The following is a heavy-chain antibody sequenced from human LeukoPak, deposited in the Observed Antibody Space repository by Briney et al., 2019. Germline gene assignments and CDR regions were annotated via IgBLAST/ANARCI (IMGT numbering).Heavy chain of an antibody. V-gene: IGHV3-30*03. CDR3: ARPSARELLFYYYYMDV. J-gene: IGHJ6*03. D-gene: IGHD1-26*01. Sequence: PGRSLRLSCAASGFTFSSYGMHWVRQAPGKGLEWVAVISYDGSNEYYADSVKGRFTISRDNSKNTLYLQINSLRAEDTAVFYCARPSARELLFYYYYMDVWGKGTTVTVSS. CDR2: ISYDGSNE. CDR1: GFTFSSYG.